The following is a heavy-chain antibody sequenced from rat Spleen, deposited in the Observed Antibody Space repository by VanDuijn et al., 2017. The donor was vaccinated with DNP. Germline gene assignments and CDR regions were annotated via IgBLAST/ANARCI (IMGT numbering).Heavy chain of an antibody. Sequence: EVQLQESGPGLVKPSQSLSLTCSVTGYFITNNYWAWIRKFPGNKMEWMGYISYSGSTGYNPSLKSRISITRDTSKNQFFLQVNSVTTEDTATYYCARLGTQGFAYWGQGTLVTVSS. CDR3: ARLGTQGFAY. J-gene: IGHJ3*01. CDR2: ISYSGST. D-gene: IGHD1-5*01. V-gene: IGHV3-1*01. CDR1: GYFITNNY.